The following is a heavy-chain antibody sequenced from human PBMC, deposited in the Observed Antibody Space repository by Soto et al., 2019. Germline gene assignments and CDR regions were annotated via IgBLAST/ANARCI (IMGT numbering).Heavy chain of an antibody. J-gene: IGHJ4*02. CDR3: AKDRRLFTGSYSEVPDY. CDR1: GFIFSSYA. D-gene: IGHD1-26*01. V-gene: IGHV3-23*01. CDR2: ISGSGGST. Sequence: GGSLRLSCAASGFIFSSYAMSWVRQAPGKGLEWVSTISGSGGSTYYADSVKGRFAISRDNSKKTLYLQMNSLRAEDTAVYYCAKDRRLFTGSYSEVPDYWGQGTLVTVSS.